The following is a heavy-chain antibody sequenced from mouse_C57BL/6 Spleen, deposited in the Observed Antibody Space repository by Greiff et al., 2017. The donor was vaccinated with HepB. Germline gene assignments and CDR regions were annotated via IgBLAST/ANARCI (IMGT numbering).Heavy chain of an antibody. CDR3: AREGLLRGYFDY. J-gene: IGHJ2*01. V-gene: IGHV3-6*01. CDR2: ISYDGSN. D-gene: IGHD1-1*01. Sequence: EVKLQESGPGLVKPSQSLSLTCSVTGYSITSGYYWNWIRQFPGNKLEWMGYISYDGSNNYNPSLKNRISITRDTSKNQFFLKLNSVTTEDTATYYCAREGLLRGYFDYWGQGTTLTVSS. CDR1: GYSITSGYY.